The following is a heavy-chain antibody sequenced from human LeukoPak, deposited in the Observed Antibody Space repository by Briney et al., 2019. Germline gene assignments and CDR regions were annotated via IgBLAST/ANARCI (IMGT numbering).Heavy chain of an antibody. CDR1: GYTFTSYY. D-gene: IGHD6-19*01. V-gene: IGHV1-46*01. J-gene: IGHJ3*02. CDR2: INPSGGST. CDR3: ARIIAVAGTAHDAFDI. Sequence: ASVKVSCKASGYTFTSYYMHRVRQAPGEGLEWMGIINPSGGSTSYAQKFQGRVTMTRDTSTSTVYMELSSLRSEDTAVYYCARIIAVAGTAHDAFDIWGQGTMVTVSS.